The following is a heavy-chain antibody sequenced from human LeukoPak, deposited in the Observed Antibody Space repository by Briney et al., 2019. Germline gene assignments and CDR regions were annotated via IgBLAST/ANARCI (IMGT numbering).Heavy chain of an antibody. CDR2: IWYDGSSK. J-gene: IGHJ4*02. Sequence: PGGSLRLSCAASGFTFSSYGMHWVRQAPGKGLEWVAVIWYDGSSKYYADSVKGRFTISRDNSKNTLYLQMNSLRAEDTAVYYCAKDLGGGHSCDYWGQGTLVTVSS. V-gene: IGHV3-33*06. D-gene: IGHD1-26*01. CDR1: GFTFSSYG. CDR3: AKDLGGGHSCDY.